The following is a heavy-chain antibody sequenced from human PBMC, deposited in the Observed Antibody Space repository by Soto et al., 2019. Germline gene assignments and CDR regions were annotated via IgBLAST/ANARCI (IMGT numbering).Heavy chain of an antibody. V-gene: IGHV3-30*18. CDR1: GFTFNIYG. Sequence: VKLVESGGGVVQPGGSLRLSCAASGFTFNIYGMHWVRQAPDKGLEWVALISYDGSNQYYADSVKGRFTISRDNSKNQLFLQMERLRAEDPAVYYCAKDQASGQGPFDSWGQGTLVTVSS. CDR3: AKDQASGQGPFDS. J-gene: IGHJ4*02. CDR2: ISYDGSNQ.